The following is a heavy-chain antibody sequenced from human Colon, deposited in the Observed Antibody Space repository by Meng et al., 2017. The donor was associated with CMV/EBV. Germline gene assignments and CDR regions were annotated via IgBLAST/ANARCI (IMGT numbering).Heavy chain of an antibody. V-gene: IGHV3-15*01. CDR3: TTREDWNDYFDY. Sequence: ASGFTFSNAWMSWVRQAPGKGLEWVGRIKSKTDGGTTDYAAPVKGRFTISRDDSKNTLYLQMNSLKTEDTAVYYCTTREDWNDYFDYWGQGTLVTVSS. D-gene: IGHD1-1*01. CDR2: IKSKTDGGTT. CDR1: GFTFSNAW. J-gene: IGHJ4*02.